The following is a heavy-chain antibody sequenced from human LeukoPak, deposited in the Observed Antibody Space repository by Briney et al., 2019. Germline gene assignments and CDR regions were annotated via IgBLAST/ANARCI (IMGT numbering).Heavy chain of an antibody. CDR1: GYTFTGYY. Sequence: AVKVSCKASGYTFTGYYIHWVRQAPGQGLEWMGWINPNSGDTKYEQMFQGRVTMTRDTSISTAYMGLTRLRSDDAAVYFCARDGSWSSISYSDYWGQGTLVTVSS. CDR2: INPNSGDT. D-gene: IGHD2-2*01. CDR3: ARDGSWSSISYSDY. V-gene: IGHV1-2*02. J-gene: IGHJ4*02.